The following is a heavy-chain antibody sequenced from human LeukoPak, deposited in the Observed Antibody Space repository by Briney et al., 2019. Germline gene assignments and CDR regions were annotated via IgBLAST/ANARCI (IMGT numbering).Heavy chain of an antibody. Sequence: GRSLRLSCAASGFTFSSYAMHWVRQAPGKGLEWVAVISYDGSNKYYADSVKGRFTISRDKSKNTLYLQMNSLRAEDTAVYYCARGAGGYRFDPWGQGTLVIVSS. V-gene: IGHV3-30*04. D-gene: IGHD1-1*01. J-gene: IGHJ5*02. CDR3: ARGAGGYRFDP. CDR1: GFTFSSYA. CDR2: ISYDGSNK.